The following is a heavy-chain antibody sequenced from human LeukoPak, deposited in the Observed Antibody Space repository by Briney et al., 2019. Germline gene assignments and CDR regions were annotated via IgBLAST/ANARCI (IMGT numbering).Heavy chain of an antibody. V-gene: IGHV3-23*01. Sequence: PGGSLRLSCAASGFTFSGYTMSWVRQAPGKGLEWVSAISGGGEKTYYADSVKGGFTISRDNSKGTLYLQMNSLGAEDSALYYCARDFYDSSGYYYDYWGRGTLVTVSS. CDR3: ARDFYDSSGYYYDY. D-gene: IGHD3-22*01. CDR1: GFTFSGYT. J-gene: IGHJ4*02. CDR2: ISGGGEKT.